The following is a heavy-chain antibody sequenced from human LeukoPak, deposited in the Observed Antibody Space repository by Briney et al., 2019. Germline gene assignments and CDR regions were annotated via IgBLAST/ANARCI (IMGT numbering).Heavy chain of an antibody. J-gene: IGHJ6*03. CDR1: GYSFTGYY. D-gene: IGHD2-8*01. V-gene: IGHV1-2*02. CDR3: ARGPNHYYYMDF. CDR2: INPDGGVT. Sequence: ASMKVSCKASGYSFTGYYIHWVRQAPGQGLEWMGWINPDGGVTKSAQNFQGRVTMTRDKSINTIYMELSGLTSDDTALYYCARGPNHYYYMDFWGTGTTVSVSS.